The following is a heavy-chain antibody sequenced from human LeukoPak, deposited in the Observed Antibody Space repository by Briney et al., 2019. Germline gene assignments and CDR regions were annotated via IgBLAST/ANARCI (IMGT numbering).Heavy chain of an antibody. Sequence: SETLSLTCAVSGGSLNRGGYSWSWIRQPPGKGLEWIGYIYHSGSTYYNPSLESRVTTSLDRSKNQFSLKLTSVTAADTAVYYCARGAHYNILTAYFDYWGQGTLVTVSS. CDR1: GGSLNRGGYS. CDR2: IYHSGST. J-gene: IGHJ4*02. D-gene: IGHD3-9*01. V-gene: IGHV4-30-2*01. CDR3: ARGAHYNILTAYFDY.